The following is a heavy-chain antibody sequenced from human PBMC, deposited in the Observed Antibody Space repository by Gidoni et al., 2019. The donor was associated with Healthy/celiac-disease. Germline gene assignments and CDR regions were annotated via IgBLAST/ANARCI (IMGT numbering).Heavy chain of an antibody. Sequence: EVQLVESGGGLVKPGRSLRLSCTAYGFTFGAYAMRWFRQAPGKGLEWVGFIRSKAYGGTTEYAASVKGRFTISRDDSKSIAYLQMNSLKTEDTAVYYCTRGISGVGFDWSPLLDYFDYWGQGTLVTVSS. V-gene: IGHV3-49*05. CDR3: TRGISGVGFDWSPLLDYFDY. J-gene: IGHJ4*02. D-gene: IGHD3-9*01. CDR2: IRSKAYGGTT. CDR1: GFTFGAYA.